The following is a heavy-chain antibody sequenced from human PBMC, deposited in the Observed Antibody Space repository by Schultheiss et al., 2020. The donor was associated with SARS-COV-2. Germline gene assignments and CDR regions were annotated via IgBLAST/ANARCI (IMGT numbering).Heavy chain of an antibody. CDR2: INIDGTGT. D-gene: IGHD2-2*01. V-gene: IGHV3-74*03. CDR1: GFTFSSYA. J-gene: IGHJ3*01. Sequence: GGSLRLSCAASGFTFSSYAMNWVRQAPGKGLEWVSRINIDGTGTMYADSVKGRFTVSRDNAKNTLYLQMNSLRVEDTAVYYCVRGRSCISTTCYDPGWLAPWGQGTMVTVSS. CDR3: VRGRSCISTTCYDPGWLAP.